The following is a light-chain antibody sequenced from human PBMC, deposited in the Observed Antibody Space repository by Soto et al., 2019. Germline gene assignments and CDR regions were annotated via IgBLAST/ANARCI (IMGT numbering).Light chain of an antibody. V-gene: IGKV3-15*01. CDR3: QQYNIWPRALP. CDR2: GAS. CDR1: QSVSSN. J-gene: IGKJ4*01. Sequence: EIVMTQSPATLSVSPGERATLSCRASQSVSSNLAWYQQKPGQAPRLLIYGASTRATGIPARFSGSGSGTEFTLTISSLQSEDFAVYYCQQYNIWPRALPFGGGTKVDIK.